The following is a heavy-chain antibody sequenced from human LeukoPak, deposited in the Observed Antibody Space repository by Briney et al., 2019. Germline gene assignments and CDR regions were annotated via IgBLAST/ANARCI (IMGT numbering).Heavy chain of an antibody. V-gene: IGHV3-30*03. CDR3: VTDISAVADY. CDR1: GFDFRGDG. D-gene: IGHD5-12*01. J-gene: IGHJ4*02. CDR2: ITDDGTKT. Sequence: PGKSLRLSCAASGFDFRGDGIRWGRDAPRERRERVALITDDGTKTFAADSVRRRTTISRHNTKNTVPLPMNTQRTDDTPVYYCVTDISAVADYWGQGPLVPVSP.